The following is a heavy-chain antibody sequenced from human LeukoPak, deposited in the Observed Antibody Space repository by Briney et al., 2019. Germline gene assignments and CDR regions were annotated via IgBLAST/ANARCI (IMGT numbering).Heavy chain of an antibody. CDR2: ISYDGSNK. D-gene: IGHD5-24*01. V-gene: IGHV3-30-3*01. CDR3: ARVEMAPDAFDI. Sequence: AGGSLRLSCAASGFTFSSYAMHWVRQAPGKGLEWVAVISYDGSNKYYADSVKGRFTISRDNAKNTLYLQMNSLRAEDTAVYYCARVEMAPDAFDIWGQGTMVTVSS. CDR1: GFTFSSYA. J-gene: IGHJ3*02.